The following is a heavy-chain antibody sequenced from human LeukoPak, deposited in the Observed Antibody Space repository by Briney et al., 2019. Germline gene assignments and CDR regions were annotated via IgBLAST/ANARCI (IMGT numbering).Heavy chain of an antibody. D-gene: IGHD6-6*01. J-gene: IGHJ4*02. CDR2: ISSSGSTI. Sequence: GGSLRLSCAASGFTFSDYYMSWIRQAPGKGLEWVSYISSSGSTIYYADSVKGRFTISRDNAKNSLYLQMNSLRAEDTALYYCARGVIAARLAYYFDYWGQGTLVTVSS. CDR1: GFTFSDYY. CDR3: ARGVIAARLAYYFDY. V-gene: IGHV3-11*01.